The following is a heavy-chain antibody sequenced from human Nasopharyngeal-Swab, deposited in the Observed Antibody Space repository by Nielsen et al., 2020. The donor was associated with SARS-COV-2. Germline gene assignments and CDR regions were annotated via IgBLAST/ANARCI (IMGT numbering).Heavy chain of an antibody. V-gene: IGHV3-30*04. D-gene: IGHD5/OR15-5a*01. CDR1: GFTFSSYA. CDR2: ISYDGSNK. J-gene: IGHJ6*02. CDR3: ARDGPSTYYYYGMDV. Sequence: GESRKISCAASGFTFSSYAMHWVRQAPGKGLEWVAVISYDGSNKYYADSVKGRFTISRDNSKNTLYLQMNSLRAEDTAVYYCARDGPSTYYYYGMDVWGQGTTVTVSS.